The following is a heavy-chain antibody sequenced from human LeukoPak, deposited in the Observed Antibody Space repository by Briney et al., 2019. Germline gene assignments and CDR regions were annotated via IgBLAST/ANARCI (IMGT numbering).Heavy chain of an antibody. CDR2: IWYDGSNK. J-gene: IGHJ4*02. D-gene: IGHD4-17*01. CDR1: GFTFSNYA. V-gene: IGHV3-33*01. Sequence: GRSLRLSCAASGFTFSNYAMHWVRQALGKELEWVAVIWYDGSNKYYADSVKGRFTISRDNSKNTLYLQMNSLRAEDTAVYYCARDIYFYGDYVIDYWGQGTLVTVSS. CDR3: ARDIYFYGDYVIDY.